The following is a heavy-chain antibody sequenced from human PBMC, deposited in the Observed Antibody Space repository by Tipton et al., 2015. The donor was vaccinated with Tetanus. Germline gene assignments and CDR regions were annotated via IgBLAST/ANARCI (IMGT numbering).Heavy chain of an antibody. D-gene: IGHD5-24*01. CDR1: RGPISSYY. V-gene: IGHV4-4*07. CDR2: ISNGNA. Sequence: LVKPSETLSLTCTVSRGPISSYYWSWIRQPAGKGLEWIGHISNGNADYVPSLKSRLTLSVDLSKNQISLNLHSVTAADAGFYYCARGITDGYNRRFDYWGQGILVAVSS. CDR3: ARGITDGYNRRFDY. J-gene: IGHJ4*02.